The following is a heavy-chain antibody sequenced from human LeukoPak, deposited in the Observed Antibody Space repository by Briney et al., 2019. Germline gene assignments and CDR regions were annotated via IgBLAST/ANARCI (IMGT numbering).Heavy chain of an antibody. V-gene: IGHV1-24*01. CDR1: GYTLTELS. D-gene: IGHD6-6*01. Sequence: ASVKVSCKVSGYTLTELSMHWVRQAPGKGLEWMGGSDPEDGETIYAQKFQGRVTMTEDTSTDTAYMELSSLRSEDTAVYYCVSSSSWYFDYWGQGTLVTVSS. CDR3: VSSSSWYFDY. CDR2: SDPEDGET. J-gene: IGHJ4*02.